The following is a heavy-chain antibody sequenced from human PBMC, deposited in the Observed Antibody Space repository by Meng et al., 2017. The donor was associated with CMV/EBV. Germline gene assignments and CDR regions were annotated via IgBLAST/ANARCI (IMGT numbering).Heavy chain of an antibody. V-gene: IGHV3-30*02. CDR2: IRYDGSNK. CDR3: ARDQWELGAFDI. Sequence: GGSLRLSCAASGFTFSSYGMHWVRQAPGKGLEWVAFIRYDGSNKYYADSVKGRFTISRDNAKNSLYLQMNSLRAEDTAVYYCARDQWELGAFDIWGQGTMVTVSS. J-gene: IGHJ3*02. CDR1: GFTFSSYG. D-gene: IGHD1-26*01.